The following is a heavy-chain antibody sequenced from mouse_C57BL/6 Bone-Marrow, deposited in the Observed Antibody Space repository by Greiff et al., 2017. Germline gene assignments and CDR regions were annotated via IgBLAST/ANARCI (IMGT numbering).Heavy chain of an antibody. CDR1: GFTFTDYY. CDR3: VTVDY. J-gene: IGHJ2*01. CDR2: IRNKANGYTT. V-gene: IGHV7-4*01. Sequence: EVMLVESGGGLVQPGASLRLSCAASGFTFTDYYMSWVRQPPGKAPAWLALIRNKANGYTTEYTASVKGRFTISRDNSQNILYLQMNTLRAEDSATYYCVTVDYWGQGTTLTVSS.